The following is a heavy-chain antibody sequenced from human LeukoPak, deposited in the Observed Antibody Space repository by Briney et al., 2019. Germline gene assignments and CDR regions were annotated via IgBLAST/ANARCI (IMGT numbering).Heavy chain of an antibody. Sequence: GGSLRLSCAASGFTFSNYWMSWVRQAPGQGLEWVANIKQDGSEKYYVDSVKGRFTISRDNAKNSLYLQMNSLRAEDTAIYYCARDQRGYSYGYDDYWGQGTLVTVSS. CDR1: GFTFSNYW. J-gene: IGHJ4*02. V-gene: IGHV3-7*01. CDR2: IKQDGSEK. D-gene: IGHD5-18*01. CDR3: ARDQRGYSYGYDDY.